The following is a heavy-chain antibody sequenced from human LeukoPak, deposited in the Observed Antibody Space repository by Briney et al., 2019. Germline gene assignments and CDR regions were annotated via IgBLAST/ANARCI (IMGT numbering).Heavy chain of an antibody. J-gene: IGHJ4*02. D-gene: IGHD4-23*01. CDR2: ISNNGGYT. CDR1: GFTFSSSA. Sequence: GGSLRLSCAASGFTFSSSAMSWVRQAPGKGLEWVSAISNNGGYTYYADSVQGRFTISRDNSKNTLYLQMNSLRAEDTAVYYCAKTSGGNYWGQGTLVTVSS. CDR3: AKTSGGNY. V-gene: IGHV3-23*01.